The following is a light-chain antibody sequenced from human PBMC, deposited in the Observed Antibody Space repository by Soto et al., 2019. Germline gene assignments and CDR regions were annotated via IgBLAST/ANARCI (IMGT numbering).Light chain of an antibody. CDR1: SSNIGFNA. Sequence: QPVLTQPPSASGTPGQRVTLSCSGSSSNIGFNAVNWYQQLPGTAPKLVMHGNSQRPSGVPDRFSGSKSGTSASLVISGLRTEDEAQYYCAAWDDSLSGVVFGGGTKLTVL. V-gene: IGLV1-47*02. CDR2: GNS. J-gene: IGLJ3*02. CDR3: AAWDDSLSGVV.